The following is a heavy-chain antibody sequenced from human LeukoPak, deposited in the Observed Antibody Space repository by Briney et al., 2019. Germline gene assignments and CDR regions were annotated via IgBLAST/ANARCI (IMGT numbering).Heavy chain of an antibody. CDR2: ISSGSSYI. J-gene: IGHJ3*02. CDR3: ATLGGDAFDI. D-gene: IGHD3-16*01. Sequence: GGSLRLSCAASGFTFSSYSMNWVRQAPGKGLEWVSSISSGSSYIYYADSVKDRFTISRDNAKNSLYLQMNSLRAEDTAIYYCATLGGDAFDIWGQGTMVTVSS. V-gene: IGHV3-21*01. CDR1: GFTFSSYS.